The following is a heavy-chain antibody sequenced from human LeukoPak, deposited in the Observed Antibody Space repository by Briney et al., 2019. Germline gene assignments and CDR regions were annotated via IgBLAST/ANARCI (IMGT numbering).Heavy chain of an antibody. Sequence: GGSLRLCCAACGFTFRRYAMGWVRQAPGKGLEWVSVISGSGGNTYYADSVKGRFTVSRDNSKNTLYLQMSLLRAEDTAVYYCAKHKENFGDSCLDDHWGQGTLVTVSS. D-gene: IGHD4-17*01. CDR3: AKHKENFGDSCLDDH. CDR1: GFTFRRYA. CDR2: ISGSGGNT. V-gene: IGHV3-23*01. J-gene: IGHJ5*02.